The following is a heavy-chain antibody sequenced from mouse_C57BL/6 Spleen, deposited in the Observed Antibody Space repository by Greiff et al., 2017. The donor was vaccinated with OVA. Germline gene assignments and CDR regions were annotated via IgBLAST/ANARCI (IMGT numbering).Heavy chain of an antibody. D-gene: IGHD2-3*01. CDR1: GYTFTSYT. J-gene: IGHJ4*01. CDR2: INPSSGYT. Sequence: VKLQESGAELARPGASVKMSCKASGYTFTSYTMHWVKQRPGQGLEWIGYINPSSGYTKYNQKFKDKATLTADKSSSTAYIQLSSLTSEDSAVYYCARGYSYAMDYWGQGTSVTVSS. V-gene: IGHV1-4*01. CDR3: ARGYSYAMDY.